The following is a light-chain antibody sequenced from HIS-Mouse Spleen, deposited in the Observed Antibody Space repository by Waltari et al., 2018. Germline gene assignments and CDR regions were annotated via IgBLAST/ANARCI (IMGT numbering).Light chain of an antibody. CDR2: WAS. J-gene: IGKJ1*01. Sequence: DIVMTQSPDSLAVSLGERATINCKSSQSVLYSSNNKNYLAWYQQKPGQPPKLLIYWASTREPGVPDRFSGSGSGTEFTLTISSLQAEDVAVYYCQQYYSTPRTFGQGTKVEIK. CDR1: QSVLYSSNNKNY. CDR3: QQYYSTPRT. V-gene: IGKV4-1*01.